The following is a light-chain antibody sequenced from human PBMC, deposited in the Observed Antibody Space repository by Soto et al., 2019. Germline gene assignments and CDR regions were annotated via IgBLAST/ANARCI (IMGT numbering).Light chain of an antibody. CDR3: QQNYSIPLT. J-gene: IGKJ5*01. V-gene: IGKV1-39*01. Sequence: DIQMTQSPSSLSASIGDRVTITCRASQSISTYLNWYHQKPGKAPDLLIYAASSLKSGVPSRFSGSGSGTHFTLTITGLQPADFATYYCQQNYSIPLTFGQGTRMEIK. CDR1: QSISTY. CDR2: AAS.